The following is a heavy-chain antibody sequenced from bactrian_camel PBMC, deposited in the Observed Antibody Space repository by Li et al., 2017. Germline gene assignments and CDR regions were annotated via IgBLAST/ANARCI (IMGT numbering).Heavy chain of an antibody. Sequence: HVQPVESGGGSVETGGSLRLSCIPSFAILDDFDMMWYRQTPGNECELVASISGDASTYYDDAVKGRFTISHDTAKNSIDLQMTSLKPDDTAMYYCAATGQMLKVAGCRTQGTQVTVS. D-gene: IGHD3*01. J-gene: IGHJ4*01. CDR1: FAILDDFD. V-gene: IGHV3S55*01. CDR2: ISGDAST.